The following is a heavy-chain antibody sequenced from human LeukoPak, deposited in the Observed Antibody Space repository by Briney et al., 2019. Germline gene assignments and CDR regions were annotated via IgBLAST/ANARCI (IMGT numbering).Heavy chain of an antibody. D-gene: IGHD1-26*01. CDR2: INPNSGAT. CDR3: AKIGSPHDFDY. CDR1: GYTFTVYF. V-gene: IGHV1-2*06. J-gene: IGHJ4*02. Sequence: VASMKVSCTASGYTFTVYFIHWVRQAPGQGLEWMGRINPNSGATDYAQKFQGRVTMTRDTSISTAYMELSSLKSDDTAVYYCAKIGSPHDFDYWGQGTLITVSS.